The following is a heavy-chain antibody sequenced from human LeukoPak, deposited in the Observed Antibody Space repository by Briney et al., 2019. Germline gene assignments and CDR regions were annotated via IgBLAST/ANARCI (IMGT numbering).Heavy chain of an antibody. D-gene: IGHD2-2*01. CDR2: IYYSGST. CDR1: GGSISSGDYY. Sequence: KPSQTLSLTCTVSGGSISSGDYYWRWIRQPPGKGLEWIGYIYYSGSTYYNPSLKSRVTISVDTSKNQFSLKLSSVTAADTAVYYCARGRYCSSTSCYESAFDIWGQGTMVTVSS. J-gene: IGHJ3*02. CDR3: ARGRYCSSTSCYESAFDI. V-gene: IGHV4-30-4*08.